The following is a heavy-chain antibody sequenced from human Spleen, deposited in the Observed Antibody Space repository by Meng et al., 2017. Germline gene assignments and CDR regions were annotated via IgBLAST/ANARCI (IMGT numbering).Heavy chain of an antibody. CDR2: INPSGGST. CDR3: AANLDVNWYFDL. Sequence: VQFVQSGTEVRKPGAPVKLSCQASGYTFATHYMHGVRQAPGQGLEWRGIINPSGGSTSYAQKFQGRVTMTRDTSTSTVYMELSSLRSEDTAVYYCAANLDVNWYFDLWGRGTLVTVSS. D-gene: IGHD1-1*01. J-gene: IGHJ2*01. CDR1: GYTFATHY. V-gene: IGHV1-46*01.